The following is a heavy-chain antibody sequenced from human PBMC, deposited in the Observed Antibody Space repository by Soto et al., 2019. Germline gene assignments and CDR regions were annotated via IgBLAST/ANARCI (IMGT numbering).Heavy chain of an antibody. Sequence: QLQLQESGPGLVKPSETLSLTCTVSGGSISSSSYYWGWIRQPPGKGLEWIGSIYYRGSTYYNPSLKSRVTISVDTSKDQFSLKLSSVTAADTAVYYCARGERLGSWFDPWGQGTLVTVSS. CDR3: ARGERLGSWFDP. CDR2: IYYRGST. V-gene: IGHV4-39*01. CDR1: GGSISSSSYY. D-gene: IGHD1-26*01. J-gene: IGHJ5*02.